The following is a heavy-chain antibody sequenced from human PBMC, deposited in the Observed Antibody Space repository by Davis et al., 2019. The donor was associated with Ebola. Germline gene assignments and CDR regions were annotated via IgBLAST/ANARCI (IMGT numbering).Heavy chain of an antibody. D-gene: IGHD4-23*01. CDR3: AGNYPHYYYGMDV. CDR1: GFTVSSNY. CDR2: IYSGGST. V-gene: IGHV3-53*01. Sequence: GESLKISCAASGFTVSSNYMSWVRQAPGKGLEWVSVIYSGGSTYYADSVKGRFTISRDNSKNTLYLQMNSLRAEDTAVYYCAGNYPHYYYGMDVWGQGTTVTVSS. J-gene: IGHJ6*02.